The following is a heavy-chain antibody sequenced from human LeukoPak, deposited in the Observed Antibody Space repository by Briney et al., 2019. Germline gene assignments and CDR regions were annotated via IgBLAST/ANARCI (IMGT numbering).Heavy chain of an antibody. CDR3: ARAEGFVVVPAASFPY. Sequence: GASVKVSCKASGGTFSSYAISWVRQAPGQGLEWMGGIIPIFGTANYAQKFQGRVTITADESTSTAYMELSSLRSEDTAVYYCARAEGFVVVPAASFPYWGQGTLSPSPQ. CDR2: IIPIFGTA. V-gene: IGHV1-69*13. CDR1: GGTFSSYA. D-gene: IGHD2-2*01. J-gene: IGHJ4*02.